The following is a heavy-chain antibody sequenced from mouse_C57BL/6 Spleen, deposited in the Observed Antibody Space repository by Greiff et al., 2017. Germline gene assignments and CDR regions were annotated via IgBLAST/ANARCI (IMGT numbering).Heavy chain of an antibody. CDR3: ARSPIYYYGSSDWYFDV. CDR1: GYSFPSYY. Sequence: QVQLQQSGPELVKPGASVKISCKASGYSFPSYYIHWVKQRPGQGLEWIGWIYPGSGNTKYNEKFKGKATLTADTSSSTAYLQLSSLTSEDSAVYYCARSPIYYYGSSDWYFDVWGTGTTVTVSS. J-gene: IGHJ1*03. D-gene: IGHD1-1*01. V-gene: IGHV1-66*01. CDR2: IYPGSGNT.